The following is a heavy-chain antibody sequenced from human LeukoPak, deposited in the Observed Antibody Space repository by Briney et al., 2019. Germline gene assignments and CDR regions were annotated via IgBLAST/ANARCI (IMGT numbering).Heavy chain of an antibody. J-gene: IGHJ3*02. Sequence: SVKVSCKASGGTFSSYTITWVRQAPGQGLEWMGGIIPIFGTANYAQKFQGRVTITADESTSTAYMELSSVRSKDTAVYYCARVNCGGDCYSDRGAFDIWGQGTMVTVSS. CDR1: GGTFSSYT. D-gene: IGHD2-21*02. CDR2: IIPIFGTA. CDR3: ARVNCGGDCYSDRGAFDI. V-gene: IGHV1-69*13.